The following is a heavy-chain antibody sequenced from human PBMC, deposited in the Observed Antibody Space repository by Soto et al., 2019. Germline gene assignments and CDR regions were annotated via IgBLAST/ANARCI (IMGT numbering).Heavy chain of an antibody. J-gene: IGHJ4*02. Sequence: EVQLVESGGGLVKPGGSLRLSCAASGFTFSNAWMNWVRQAPGKGLEWVGRIKRKIDGVTTEYASPVKDRFTISRDDSKNTMFLQMNSLETEDTGVYYCTTYSGSSPEWGQGTLVTVSS. CDR3: TTYSGSSPE. CDR1: GFTFSNAW. D-gene: IGHD6-13*01. V-gene: IGHV3-15*07. CDR2: IKRKIDGVTT.